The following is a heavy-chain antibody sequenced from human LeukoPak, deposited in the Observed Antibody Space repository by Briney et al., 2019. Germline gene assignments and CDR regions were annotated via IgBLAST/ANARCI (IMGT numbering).Heavy chain of an antibody. D-gene: IGHD6-13*01. CDR1: GYTFTGYY. J-gene: IGHJ4*02. CDR3: ARVDSSSWYNEPNLLSY. V-gene: IGHV1-2*02. Sequence: ASVKVSCKASGYTFTGYYMHWVRQAPGQGLEWMGWINPNSGGTNYAQKFQGRVTMTRDTSISTAHMELSRLRSDDTAVYYCARVDSSSWYNEPNLLSYWGQGTLVTVSS. CDR2: INPNSGGT.